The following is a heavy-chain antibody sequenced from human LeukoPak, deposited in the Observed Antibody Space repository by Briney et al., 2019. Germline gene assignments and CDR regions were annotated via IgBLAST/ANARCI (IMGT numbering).Heavy chain of an antibody. Sequence: SETRSLTCTLSAGSLSSYYWSWVRQPPEKGREWIEYSYYRGCHNYNPSLTSRVTISVDESKNLFYLRLSSVTDADTAVYYCSITRVAAHPCVLWGEGTVVSVSS. D-gene: IGHD6-6*01. V-gene: IGHV4-59*08. J-gene: IGHJ4*02. CDR3: SITRVAAHPCVL. CDR1: AGSLSSYY. CDR2: SYYRGCH.